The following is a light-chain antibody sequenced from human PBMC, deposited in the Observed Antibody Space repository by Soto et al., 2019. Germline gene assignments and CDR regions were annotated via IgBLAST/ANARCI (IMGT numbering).Light chain of an antibody. CDR3: QQRNIWPPVT. V-gene: IGKV1-12*01. CDR1: QGISSW. Sequence: DIQMTQSPSSVSASVGDRVTITCRGSQGISSWLAWYQQKPGKAPKLLIYAAPSLQSGVPSRFSGSGSGTDFTLTISSLEPEDSAIYYCQQRNIWPPVTFGQGTRLEIK. CDR2: AAP. J-gene: IGKJ5*01.